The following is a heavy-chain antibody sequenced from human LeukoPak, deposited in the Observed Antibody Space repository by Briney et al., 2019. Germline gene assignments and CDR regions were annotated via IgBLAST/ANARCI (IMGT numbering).Heavy chain of an antibody. CDR3: ATDRNGEWRKRFDY. J-gene: IGHJ4*02. D-gene: IGHD1-1*01. CDR1: GFSLSTHW. Sequence: PGGSLRLSCVASGFSLSTHWMNWFRHAPGKGLEWVAYINEDGSGKNYVDTVKGRSTISRDNAENSPYVQMNSLGAEDTAVYYSATDRNGEWRKRFDYWGQGALVTVSS. V-gene: IGHV3-7*01. CDR2: INEDGSGK.